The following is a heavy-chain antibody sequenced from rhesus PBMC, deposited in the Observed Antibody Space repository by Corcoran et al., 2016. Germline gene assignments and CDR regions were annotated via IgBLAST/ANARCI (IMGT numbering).Heavy chain of an antibody. V-gene: IGHV3S25*01. D-gene: IGHD3-22*01. Sequence: EVQLVESGGGLAKPGGSLRLSCAASGFTFSSYWMNWVRQAPGKGLEWVSAINSGGGSTYYAESVKGRFTISRDNSKNTLSLQMNSLRAEDTAVYYCAKAHGWSDYYDYWGQGVLVTVSS. CDR1: GFTFSSYW. CDR3: AKAHGWSDYYDY. CDR2: INSGGGST. J-gene: IGHJ4*01.